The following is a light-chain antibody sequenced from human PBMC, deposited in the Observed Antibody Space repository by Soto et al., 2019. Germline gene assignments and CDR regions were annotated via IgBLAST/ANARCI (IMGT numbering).Light chain of an antibody. V-gene: IGLV2-14*01. CDR3: TSYTSNSTPYV. CDR1: SSDVGAYTY. Sequence: QSVRTQPASVSGSPGHSITISCAGTSSDVGAYTYVSWYQQHPGKAPKLMIYDVSNRPSGVSNRFSGSKSGNTAFLIISGLQAEDEADYYCTSYTSNSTPYVFGGGTKVPVL. J-gene: IGLJ1*01. CDR2: DVS.